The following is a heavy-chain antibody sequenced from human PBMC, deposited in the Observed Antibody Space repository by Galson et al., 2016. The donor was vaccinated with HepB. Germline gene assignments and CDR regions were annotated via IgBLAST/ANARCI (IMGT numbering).Heavy chain of an antibody. D-gene: IGHD3-3*01. CDR1: GGTFSNYA. Sequence: SCKASGGTFSNYALSWVRQAPGQGLEWMGGIIPIFGTTKYAQKFLGRVTFTADESTSTPYMELSSLKSEDTAVYYCARESGYSGRGPFDHWGQGTLVTVSS. CDR2: IIPIFGTT. CDR3: ARESGYSGRGPFDH. J-gene: IGHJ4*02. V-gene: IGHV1-69*01.